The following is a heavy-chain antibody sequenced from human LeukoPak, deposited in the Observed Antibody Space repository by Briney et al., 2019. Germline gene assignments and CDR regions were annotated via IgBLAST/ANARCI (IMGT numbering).Heavy chain of an antibody. D-gene: IGHD2-2*01. Sequence: SETLSLTCAVYGGSFSGYYWSWIRQPPGKGLEWIGEINHSGSTNYNPSLKSRVTISVDTSKNQFSLKLSSVTAADTAVYYCARSSSRYYYYGMDVWGQGTTVTVSS. V-gene: IGHV4-34*01. J-gene: IGHJ6*02. CDR2: INHSGST. CDR3: ARSSSRYYYYGMDV. CDR1: GGSFSGYY.